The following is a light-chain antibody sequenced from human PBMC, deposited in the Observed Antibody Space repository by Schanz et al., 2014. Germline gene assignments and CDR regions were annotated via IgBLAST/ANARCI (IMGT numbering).Light chain of an antibody. Sequence: EIVLTQSPGTLSLSPGERATLSCRASQSVSSSYLAWYQQKPGQPPRLLVYGASSRATGIPDRFSGSGSGTDFTLTISRLEPEDFAVYYCQQYNNWPPMYTFGQGTKLEIK. V-gene: IGKV3-20*01. CDR1: QSVSSSY. CDR2: GAS. J-gene: IGKJ2*01. CDR3: QQYNNWPPMYT.